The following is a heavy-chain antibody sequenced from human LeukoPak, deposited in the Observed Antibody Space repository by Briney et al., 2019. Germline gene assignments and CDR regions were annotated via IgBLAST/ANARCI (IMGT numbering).Heavy chain of an antibody. D-gene: IGHD4-17*01. CDR3: AREGRQDYVYFDC. CDR1: DYSITSDYY. J-gene: IGHJ4*02. V-gene: IGHV4-38-2*02. Sequence: SETLSLTCAVSDYSITSDYYWGWIRQPPGKGLEWIGSIYHSGSTYYNPSLKSRVTISVDTSKNQFSLRLTSVTAADTAVYYCAREGRQDYVYFDCWGQGTLVTVSS. CDR2: IYHSGST.